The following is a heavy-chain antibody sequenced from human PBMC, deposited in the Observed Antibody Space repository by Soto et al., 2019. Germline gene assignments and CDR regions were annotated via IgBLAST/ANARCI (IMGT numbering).Heavy chain of an antibody. CDR3: ARDGDVYETSGYPN. CDR1: GASISNNNW. CDR2: IHHSGST. D-gene: IGHD3-22*01. J-gene: IGHJ4*02. V-gene: IGHV4-4*02. Sequence: QVQLQESGPGLVKPSGTLSLTCAVSGASISNNNWWSWFRQPPGKGLEWIGEIHHSGSTNYNPSPKSRLIMSVDKSKNQFSLKLASVTAADTAVYYCARDGDVYETSGYPNWGQGTLVTVSS.